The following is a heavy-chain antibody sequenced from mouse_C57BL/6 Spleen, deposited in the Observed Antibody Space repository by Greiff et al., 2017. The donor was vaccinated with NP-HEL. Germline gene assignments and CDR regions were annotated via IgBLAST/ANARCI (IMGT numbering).Heavy chain of an antibody. Sequence: EVQLVESGGGLVQPGGSLSLSCAASGFTFTDYYMSWVRQPPGKALEWLGFIRNKANGYTIEYSASVKGRFTISRDNSQSILYLQMNALRAEDSATYYCARSTVVATYFDYWGQGTTLTVSS. D-gene: IGHD1-1*01. CDR3: ARSTVVATYFDY. CDR1: GFTFTDYY. CDR2: IRNKANGYTI. V-gene: IGHV7-3*01. J-gene: IGHJ2*01.